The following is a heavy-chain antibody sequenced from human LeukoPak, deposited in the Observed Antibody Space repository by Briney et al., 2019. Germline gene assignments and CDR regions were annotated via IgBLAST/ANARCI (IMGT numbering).Heavy chain of an antibody. CDR2: ISAYNGNT. CDR3: ARRGYDSSGYYHPRYYYYYYMDV. D-gene: IGHD3-22*01. J-gene: IGHJ6*03. V-gene: IGHV1-18*01. Sequence: ASVKVSCKASGYTFTSYGISWVRQAPGQGLEWMGWISAYNGNTNYAQKLQGRVTMTTDTSTSTAYMELRSLRSDDTAVYYCARRGYDSSGYYHPRYYYYYYMDVWGKGTTVTISS. CDR1: GYTFTSYG.